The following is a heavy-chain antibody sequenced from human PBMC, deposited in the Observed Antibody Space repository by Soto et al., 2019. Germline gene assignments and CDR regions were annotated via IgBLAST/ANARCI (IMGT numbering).Heavy chain of an antibody. CDR3: ARDRLSERWHFGVGFTKNYYYYGMDV. Sequence: ASVKVSCKASGGTFSSYAISWVRQAPGQGLEWMGGIIPIFGTANYAQKFQGRVTITADESTSTAYMELSSLRSEDTAVYYCARDRLSERWHFGVGFTKNYYYYGMDVWGQGTTVTVSS. CDR1: GGTFSSYA. V-gene: IGHV1-69*13. CDR2: IIPIFGTA. D-gene: IGHD3-3*01. J-gene: IGHJ6*02.